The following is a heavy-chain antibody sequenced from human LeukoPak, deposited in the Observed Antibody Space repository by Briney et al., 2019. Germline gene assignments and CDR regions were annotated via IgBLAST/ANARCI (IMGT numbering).Heavy chain of an antibody. CDR2: TSGDNVNT. CDR3: VRDWEWKAARNLFDP. J-gene: IGHJ5*02. CDR1: GYSFINYG. Sequence: ASVKVSCKASGYSFINYGISWARQARGQGLEWMGWTSGDNVNTYYAQKFLGRVIMTTETSTATAYMELRSLRPDDTAVYYCVRDWEWKAARNLFDPWGQGTRVTVSS. D-gene: IGHD6-6*01. V-gene: IGHV1-18*01.